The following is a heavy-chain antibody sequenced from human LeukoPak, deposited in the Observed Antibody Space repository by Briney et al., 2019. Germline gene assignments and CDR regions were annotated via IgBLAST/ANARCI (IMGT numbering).Heavy chain of an antibody. CDR2: ISGSGGST. D-gene: IGHD5-18*01. CDR1: GFTFSSYA. V-gene: IGHV3-23*01. J-gene: IGHJ3*02. CDR3: AKIDGYSYGPDAFDI. Sequence: GGSLRLSCAASGFTFSSYAMSWVRQAPGKGLDWVSAISGSGGSTYYADSVKGRFTISRDNSKNTLYLQMNSLRAEDTAVYYCAKIDGYSYGPDAFDIWGQGTMVTVSS.